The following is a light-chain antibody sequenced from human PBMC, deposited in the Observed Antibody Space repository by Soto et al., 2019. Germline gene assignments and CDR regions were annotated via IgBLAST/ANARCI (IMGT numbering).Light chain of an antibody. Sequence: QSALTQPRSVSGSPGQSVTISCTGTSSDVGAYNYVSWYQQHPGKAPKLMIYEVSKRASGVPDRCSGSKSGKTASLTVSGLQAEDEADYYCSSYAGSNIGVFGGGTKVTVL. CDR1: SSDVGAYNY. CDR2: EVS. V-gene: IGLV2-8*01. J-gene: IGLJ3*02. CDR3: SSYAGSNIGV.